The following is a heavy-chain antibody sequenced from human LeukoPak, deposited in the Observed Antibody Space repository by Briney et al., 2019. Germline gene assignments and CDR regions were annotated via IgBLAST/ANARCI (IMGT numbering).Heavy chain of an antibody. CDR3: ARHSGSYSGYYYYMDV. V-gene: IGHV4-59*08. CDR1: GGSISSYY. CDR2: IYYSGST. Sequence: SETLSLTCTVSGGSISSYYWSWLRQPPGKGLEWIGYIYYSGSTNYNPSLKSRVTISVDTSKNQFSLKLSSVTAADTAVYYCARHSGSYSGYYYYMDVWGKGTTVTVSS. J-gene: IGHJ6*03. D-gene: IGHD1-26*01.